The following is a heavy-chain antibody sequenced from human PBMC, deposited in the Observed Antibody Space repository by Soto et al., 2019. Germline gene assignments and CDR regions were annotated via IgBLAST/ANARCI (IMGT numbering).Heavy chain of an antibody. CDR1: GFTFSSYG. D-gene: IGHD1-1*01. Sequence: GGSLRLSCAASGFTFSSYGMHWVRQAPGKGLEWVAVIWYDGSNKYYADSVKGRFTISRDNSKNTLYLQMNSLRAEDTAVYYCARDPNWKLNYGMDVWGQGTTVTVSS. J-gene: IGHJ6*02. V-gene: IGHV3-33*01. CDR2: IWYDGSNK. CDR3: ARDPNWKLNYGMDV.